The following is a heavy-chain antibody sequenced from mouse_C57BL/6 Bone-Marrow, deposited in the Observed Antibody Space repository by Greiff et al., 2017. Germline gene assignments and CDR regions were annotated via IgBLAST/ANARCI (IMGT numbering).Heavy chain of an antibody. V-gene: IGHV1-5*01. D-gene: IGHD2-3*01. Sequence: EVKVVESGTVLARPGASVKMSCKTSGYTFTSYWMHWVKQRPGQGLEWIGAIYPGNSDTSYNQKFKGKAKLTAVTSASTAYMELSSLTNEDSAVYYCTRAAGWLLQAWFAYWGQGTLVTVSA. CDR3: TRAAGWLLQAWFAY. J-gene: IGHJ3*01. CDR1: GYTFTSYW. CDR2: IYPGNSDT.